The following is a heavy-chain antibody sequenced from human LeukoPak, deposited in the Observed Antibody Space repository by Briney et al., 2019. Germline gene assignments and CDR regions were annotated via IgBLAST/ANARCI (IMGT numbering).Heavy chain of an antibody. V-gene: IGHV4-34*01. Sequence: SETLSLTCAVYGGSFSGYCWSWIRQPPGKGLEWIGEINHSGSTNYNPSLKSRVTISVDTSKNQFSLKLSSVTAADTAVYYCARGGVWVRRVIIWFDPWGQGTLVTVSS. CDR1: GGSFSGYC. J-gene: IGHJ5*02. D-gene: IGHD3-10*01. CDR2: INHSGST. CDR3: ARGGVWVRRVIIWFDP.